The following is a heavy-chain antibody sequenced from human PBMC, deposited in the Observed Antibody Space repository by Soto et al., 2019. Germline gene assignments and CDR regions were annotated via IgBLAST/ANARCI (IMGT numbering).Heavy chain of an antibody. D-gene: IGHD5-18*01. Sequence: GGSLRLSCAASGFTFSSYSMNWVRQAPGKGLEWVSYISSSSSTIYYADSVKGRFTISRDNAKNSLYLQMNSLRDEDTAVYYCARDRFPDTAMVTQPTDYWGQGTLVTVSS. V-gene: IGHV3-48*02. CDR3: ARDRFPDTAMVTQPTDY. J-gene: IGHJ4*02. CDR1: GFTFSSYS. CDR2: ISSSSSTI.